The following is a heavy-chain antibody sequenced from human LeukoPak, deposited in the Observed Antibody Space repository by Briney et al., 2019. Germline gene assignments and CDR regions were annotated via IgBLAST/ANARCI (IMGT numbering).Heavy chain of an antibody. J-gene: IGHJ5*02. CDR3: ARVSVGAIGNWFDP. CDR1: GYTFTSYD. D-gene: IGHD1-26*01. CDR2: MNPNSGNT. V-gene: IGHV1-8*01. Sequence: GASVKVSCKASGYTFTSYDINWVRQATGQGLEWMGWMNPNSGNTGYAQKFQGRVTMTRNTSISTAYMELSSLRSEDTAVYYCARVSVGAIGNWFDPWGQGTLVTVSS.